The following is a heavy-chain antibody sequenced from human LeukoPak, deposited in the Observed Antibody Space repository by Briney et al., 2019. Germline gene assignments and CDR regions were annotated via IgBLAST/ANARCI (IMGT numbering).Heavy chain of an antibody. V-gene: IGHV3-48*03. D-gene: IGHD3-10*01. CDR2: ISSSGSTI. Sequence: GGSLRLSCAASGFTFSSYEMNWVRQAPGKGLEWVSYISSSGSTIYYGDSVKGRFTISRDNAKNSLYLQMNSLRAEDTAVYYCARDYLGAGILDYWGQGTLVSVSS. CDR3: ARDYLGAGILDY. CDR1: GFTFSSYE. J-gene: IGHJ4*02.